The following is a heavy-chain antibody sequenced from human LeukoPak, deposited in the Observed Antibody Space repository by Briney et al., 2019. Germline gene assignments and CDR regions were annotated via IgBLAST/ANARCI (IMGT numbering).Heavy chain of an antibody. CDR2: ISYDGSNK. CDR3: AGAPEYNWNYLLTFDF. CDR1: GFTFSSYA. V-gene: IGHV3-30-3*01. D-gene: IGHD1-7*01. J-gene: IGHJ3*01. Sequence: GRSLRLSCAASGFTFSSYAMHWVRQAPGKGLEWVAVISYDGSNKYYADSVKGRFTISRDNSKNTLYLQMNSLRAEDTAVYYCAGAPEYNWNYLLTFDFWGQGTMVTVSS.